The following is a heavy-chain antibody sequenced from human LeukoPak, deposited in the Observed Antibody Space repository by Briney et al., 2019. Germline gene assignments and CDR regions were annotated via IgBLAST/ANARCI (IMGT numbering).Heavy chain of an antibody. J-gene: IGHJ4*02. Sequence: GGSLRLSCAASGFTFSDYCMSWIRQAPGKGLEWVSYISSSSSYTNYADSVKGRFTISRDNAKNSLYLQMNSLRAEDTAVYYCARVHYDILTGSNFDYWGQGTLVTVSS. D-gene: IGHD3-9*01. CDR1: GFTFSDYC. V-gene: IGHV3-11*05. CDR3: ARVHYDILTGSNFDY. CDR2: ISSSSSYT.